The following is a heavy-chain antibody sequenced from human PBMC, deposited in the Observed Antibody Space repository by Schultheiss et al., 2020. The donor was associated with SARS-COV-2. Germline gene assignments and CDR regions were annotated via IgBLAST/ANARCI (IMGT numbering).Heavy chain of an antibody. V-gene: IGHV4-59*12. CDR3: ARQSMVRLGNWFDP. J-gene: IGHJ5*02. CDR1: GGSISSYY. D-gene: IGHD3-10*01. CDR2: IYYSGST. Sequence: SETLSLTCTVSGGSISSYYWSWIRQPPGKGLEWIGYIYYSGSTNYNPSLKSRVTMSVDTSKNQFSLKLSSVTAADTAVYYCARQSMVRLGNWFDPWGQGTLVTVSS.